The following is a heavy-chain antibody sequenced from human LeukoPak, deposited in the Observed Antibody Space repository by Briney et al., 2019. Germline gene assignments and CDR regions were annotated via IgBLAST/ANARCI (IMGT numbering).Heavy chain of an antibody. D-gene: IGHD5-12*01. CDR3: ARVGYDSASDAFDI. J-gene: IGHJ3*02. CDR1: GHTFTGYY. CDR2: SNPNSGGT. Sequence: GASVKVSCKASGHTFTGYYMSWVLHDPGQGLEWKGWSNPNSGGTNYAQKFQGRVTMTRDTSISTAYMELSRLRSDDTAVYYCARVGYDSASDAFDIWGQGTMVTVSS. V-gene: IGHV1-2*02.